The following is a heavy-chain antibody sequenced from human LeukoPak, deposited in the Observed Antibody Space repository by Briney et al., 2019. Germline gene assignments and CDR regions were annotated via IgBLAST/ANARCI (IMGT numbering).Heavy chain of an antibody. J-gene: IGHJ6*03. V-gene: IGHV4-38-2*02. CDR2: IYHSGST. Sequence: SETLSLTCTVSGYSISSGYYWGWIRQPPGKGLEWIGSIYHSGSTYYNPSLKSRVTISVDTSKNQFSLKLSSVTAADTAVYYCARGVQLLGYYYYYYYMDVWGKGTTVTVSS. CDR3: ARGVQLLGYYYYYYYMDV. D-gene: IGHD6-6*01. CDR1: GYSISSGYY.